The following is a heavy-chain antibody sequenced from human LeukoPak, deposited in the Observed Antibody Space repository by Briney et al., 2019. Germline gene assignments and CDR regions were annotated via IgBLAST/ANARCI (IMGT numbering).Heavy chain of an antibody. Sequence: SETLSLTCTVSGGSISSGSYFWSWIRQPAGKGLEWIGRIYNSGSTDYNPSLKSRVTISLDMSKNQFSLKLSSVTAADTAVYYCARATLGGSHFYYFDYWGQGTLVTVSS. CDR3: ARATLGGSHFYYFDY. CDR1: GGSISSGSYF. D-gene: IGHD3-16*01. J-gene: IGHJ4*02. V-gene: IGHV4-61*02. CDR2: IYNSGST.